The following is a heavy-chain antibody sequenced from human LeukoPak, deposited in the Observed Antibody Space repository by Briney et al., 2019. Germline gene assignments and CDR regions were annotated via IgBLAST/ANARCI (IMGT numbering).Heavy chain of an antibody. D-gene: IGHD3-10*01. CDR3: ARVSGWPDPYDAFDI. J-gene: IGHJ3*02. CDR2: ISYDGSNK. V-gene: IGHV3-30-3*01. Sequence: GGSLRLSCAASGFTFSSYAMRWVRQAPGKGLEWVAVISYDGSNKYYADSVKGRFTISRDNSKNTLYLQMNSLRAEDTAVYYCARVSGWPDPYDAFDIWGQGTMVTVSS. CDR1: GFTFSSYA.